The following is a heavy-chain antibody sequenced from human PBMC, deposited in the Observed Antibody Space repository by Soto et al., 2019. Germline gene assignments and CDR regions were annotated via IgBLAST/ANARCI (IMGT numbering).Heavy chain of an antibody. Sequence: ASVKVSCKASGYTFTGYYIHWVRQAPGQGLEWMGWINPNSGGTNYAQKFQGRVTMTRDTSISTAYMELSRLRSDDTAVYYCARVRTRTIDYGSGSCLAYWGQGTLVTVSS. CDR1: GYTFTGYY. V-gene: IGHV1-2*02. CDR3: ARVRTRTIDYGSGSCLAY. J-gene: IGHJ4*02. D-gene: IGHD3-10*01. CDR2: INPNSGGT.